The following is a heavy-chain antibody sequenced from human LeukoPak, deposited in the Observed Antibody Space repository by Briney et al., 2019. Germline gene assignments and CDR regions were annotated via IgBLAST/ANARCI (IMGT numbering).Heavy chain of an antibody. J-gene: IGHJ4*02. V-gene: IGHV3-53*01. Sequence: PGGSLRLSCAASGFTVSSNYISWVRQAPGKGLEWVSGIYSGGHIYYADSVKGRFTISRDNSKNTLYLQMNSLRAEDTAVYYCTRVPWELLGMVFDYWGQGTLVTVSS. CDR1: GFTVSSNY. CDR3: TRVPWELLGMVFDY. CDR2: IYSGGHI. D-gene: IGHD1-26*01.